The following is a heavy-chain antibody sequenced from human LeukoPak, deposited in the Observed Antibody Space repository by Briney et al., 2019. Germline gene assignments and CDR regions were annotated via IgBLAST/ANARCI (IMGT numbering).Heavy chain of an antibody. CDR2: ISGSGGST. V-gene: IGHV3-23*01. J-gene: IGHJ4*02. D-gene: IGHD2-2*01. Sequence: GGSLRLSCAASGFTFSSYAMSWVRQAPGKGLEWVSAISGSGGSTYYADSVKGRFTISRDNSKNTLYLQMNSLRAEDTAVYYCAKSTTPLLGYCSSTSCSKGFDYWGQGTLVTVSS. CDR3: AKSTTPLLGYCSSTSCSKGFDY. CDR1: GFTFSSYA.